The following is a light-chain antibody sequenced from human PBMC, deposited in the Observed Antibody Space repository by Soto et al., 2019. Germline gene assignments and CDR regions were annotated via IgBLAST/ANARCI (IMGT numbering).Light chain of an antibody. CDR1: KNDVGLYDS. Sequence: QPVLTQPSSASGSPGQSVTISCTGTKNDVGLYDSVSWYQHHPGKAPRLIIYEVVQRPSGVPDRFSGSKSGNTASLTVSGLQAEDEADYFCKSYAGSNTYVFGSGTKVTVL. CDR2: EVV. CDR3: KSYAGSNTYV. J-gene: IGLJ1*01. V-gene: IGLV2-8*01.